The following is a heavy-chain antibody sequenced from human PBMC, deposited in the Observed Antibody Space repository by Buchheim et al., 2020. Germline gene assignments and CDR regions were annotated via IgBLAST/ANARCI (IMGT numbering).Heavy chain of an antibody. V-gene: IGHV1-8*01. CDR2: VHPHNGHT. CDR3: AGYDYYGMDV. J-gene: IGHJ6*02. CDR1: GYTFSNYH. Sequence: QVQLVQSGAEVKKPGASVKVSCKASGYTFSNYHINWVRQATGQGPEWMGWVHPHNGHTGYAQKFQGRVTMTRKTSISTAYMELSSLRSEDTAVYYCAGYDYYGMDVWGQGTT.